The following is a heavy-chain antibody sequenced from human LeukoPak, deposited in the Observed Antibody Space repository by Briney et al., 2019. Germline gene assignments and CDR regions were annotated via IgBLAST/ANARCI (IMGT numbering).Heavy chain of an antibody. CDR1: GYTFTSYD. J-gene: IGHJ4*02. Sequence: GASVKVSCKASGYTFTSYDINWVRQATGQGLEWMGWMNPNSGNTGYAQKFQGRVTMTRNTSISTAYMELSSLRSEDTAAYYCARGSRFGMVRGVIGGDYWGQGTLVTVSS. V-gene: IGHV1-8*01. D-gene: IGHD3-10*01. CDR2: MNPNSGNT. CDR3: ARGSRFGMVRGVIGGDY.